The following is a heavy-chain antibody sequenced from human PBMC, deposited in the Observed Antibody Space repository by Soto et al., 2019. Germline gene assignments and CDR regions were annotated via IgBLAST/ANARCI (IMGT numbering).Heavy chain of an antibody. D-gene: IGHD3-3*01. CDR2: ISAYNGNT. Sequence: ASVKVSCKASGYTFTSYGISWVRQAPGQGLEWMGWISAYNGNTNYAQKLQGRVTMTTDTSTSTAYMELRSLRSDDTALYYCASSSSPIFGVVTRLDYWGQGTLVTVSS. J-gene: IGHJ4*02. CDR3: ASSSSPIFGVVTRLDY. V-gene: IGHV1-18*01. CDR1: GYTFTSYG.